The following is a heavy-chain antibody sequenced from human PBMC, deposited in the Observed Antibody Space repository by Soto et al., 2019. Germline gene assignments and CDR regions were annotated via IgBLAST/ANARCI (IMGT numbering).Heavy chain of an antibody. CDR2: IWYDGSNK. CDR3: ARGGPWLLGYFDY. J-gene: IGHJ4*02. V-gene: IGHV3-33*01. Sequence: GGSLRLSCAASGFTFSSYGMHWVRQAPGKGLEWVAVIWYDGSNKYYADSVKGRFTISRDNSKNTLYLQMNSLRAEDTAVYYCARGGPWLLGYFDYWGQGTPVTVSS. CDR1: GFTFSSYG. D-gene: IGHD5-12*01.